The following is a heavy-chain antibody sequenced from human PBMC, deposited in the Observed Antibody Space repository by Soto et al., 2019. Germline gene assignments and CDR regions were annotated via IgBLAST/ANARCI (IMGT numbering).Heavy chain of an antibody. D-gene: IGHD3-10*01. V-gene: IGHV3-74*01. J-gene: IGHJ6*02. CDR1: GFTFSSYW. CDR3: ARSLFGRRDVAPISSYYSMDV. Sequence: EVQLVESGGGLVQPGGALSLACAASGFTFSSYWLHWVRQAPGKGLVWVSRIHTDGSSTTYADSVKGRFTISRDDAKNTLYLHMHSLRADDTAVYHCARSLFGRRDVAPISSYYSMDVCGQGTTVTVS. CDR2: IHTDGSST.